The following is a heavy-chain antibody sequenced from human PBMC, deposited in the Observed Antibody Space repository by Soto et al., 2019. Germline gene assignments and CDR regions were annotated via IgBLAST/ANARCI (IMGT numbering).Heavy chain of an antibody. D-gene: IGHD1-1*01. CDR3: ARFVTTGKFDY. J-gene: IGHJ4*02. CDR2: INHSGST. Sequence: SETLSLTCAVCSGSFSGYYWSWIRQPPGKGLEWIGEINHSGSTNYNPSLKSRVTISVDTSKNQFSLKLSSVTAADTAVYYCARFVTTGKFDYWGQGTLVTVSS. CDR1: SGSFSGYY. V-gene: IGHV4-34*01.